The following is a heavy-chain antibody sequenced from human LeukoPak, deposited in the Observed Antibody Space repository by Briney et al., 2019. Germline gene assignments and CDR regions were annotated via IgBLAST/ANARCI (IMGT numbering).Heavy chain of an antibody. J-gene: IGHJ4*02. D-gene: IGHD4-23*01. Sequence: SETLCLTCTASGGSISSYYWSWIRQPPGKGLEWIGYIYHSGSTNYNPSLKSRVTISVDTSKNQFSLKLSSVTAADTAVYYCARFRTTVVSDFDYWGQGTLVTVSS. CDR3: ARFRTTVVSDFDY. V-gene: IGHV4-59*01. CDR2: IYHSGST. CDR1: GGSISSYY.